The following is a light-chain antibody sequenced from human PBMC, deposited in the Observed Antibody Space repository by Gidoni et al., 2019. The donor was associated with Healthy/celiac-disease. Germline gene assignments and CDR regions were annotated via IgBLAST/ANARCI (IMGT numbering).Light chain of an antibody. CDR3: RQYYSTPRT. Sequence: DIVMTQSPDSLAVSLGARATITCKSSQSVLYSSNNKNYLAWYQQKPGQPPKLLLYWASTRESGVPDRFSGGGSGTDFTLTISSLQAEDVAVYYCRQYYSTPRTFGQGTKVEIK. V-gene: IGKV4-1*01. CDR1: QSVLYSSNNKNY. CDR2: WAS. J-gene: IGKJ1*01.